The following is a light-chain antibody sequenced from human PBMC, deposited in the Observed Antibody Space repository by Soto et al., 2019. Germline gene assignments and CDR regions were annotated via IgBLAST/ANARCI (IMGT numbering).Light chain of an antibody. CDR3: QRYNDYQYV. Sequence: DIQMTQSPSTLSASVGDRDTITCRASQSITTWLAWYQQKPGKAPKLLIYKAINLQSGVPSRFSGSGSGTEFTLTISSLQPDDFGTYYCQRYNDYQYVFGQGTKLDMK. J-gene: IGKJ2*01. CDR2: KAI. V-gene: IGKV1-5*03. CDR1: QSITTW.